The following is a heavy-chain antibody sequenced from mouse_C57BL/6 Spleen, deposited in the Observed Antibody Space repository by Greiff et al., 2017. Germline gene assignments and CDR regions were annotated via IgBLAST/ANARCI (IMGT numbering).Heavy chain of an antibody. V-gene: IGHV2-6*01. J-gene: IGHJ3*01. CDR2: IWGVGST. Sequence: VKVEESGPGLVAPSQSLSITCTVSGFSLTSYGVDWVRQSPGKGLEWLGVIWGVGSTNYNSALKSRLSISKDNSKSQVFLKMNSLQTDDTAMYYCAIAYYSNYGFAYWGQGTLVTVSA. CDR3: AIAYYSNYGFAY. CDR1: GFSLTSYG. D-gene: IGHD2-5*01.